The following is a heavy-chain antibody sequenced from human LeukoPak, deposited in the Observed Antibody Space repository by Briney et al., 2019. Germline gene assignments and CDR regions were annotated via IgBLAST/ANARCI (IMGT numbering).Heavy chain of an antibody. J-gene: IGHJ4*02. V-gene: IGHV3-30*04. Sequence: GGSLRLSCAASGFTFSSYAMHWVRQAPGKGLEWVAVISYDGSNKYYADSVKGRFTISRDNSKNTLYLQMNSLRAEDTAVYYCAREPHSSCFDYWGQGTLVIVSS. CDR1: GFTFSSYA. D-gene: IGHD6-6*01. CDR2: ISYDGSNK. CDR3: AREPHSSCFDY.